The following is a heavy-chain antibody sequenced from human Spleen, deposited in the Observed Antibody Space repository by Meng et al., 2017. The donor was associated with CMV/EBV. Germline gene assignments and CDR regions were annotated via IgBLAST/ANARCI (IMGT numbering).Heavy chain of an antibody. CDR3: ARSYLTYFDY. CDR1: GYNFTSYT. Sequence: NVSCKASGYNFTSYTIGWVRQAPGQGLECMGWISAYSGNTNYAQRLQGRVTMTIDTSTSTAYMELRSLRSDDTAVYYCARSYLTYFDYWGQGSLVTVSS. CDR2: ISAYSGNT. V-gene: IGHV1-18*01. J-gene: IGHJ4*02.